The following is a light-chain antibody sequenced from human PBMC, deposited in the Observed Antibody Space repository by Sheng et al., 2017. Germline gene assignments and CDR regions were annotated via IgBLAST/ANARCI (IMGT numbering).Light chain of an antibody. CDR3: QQYNNWPPWT. CDR2: GAP. CDR1: QTINTN. V-gene: IGKV3-15*01. J-gene: IGKJ1*01. Sequence: DIVMTQSPATLSVSPGERVILSCRASQTINTNLAWYQQKPGQAPRLLIYGAPTRATGIPARFSGSGSGTEFTLTITSLQSEDFAVYYCQQYNNWPPWTFGQGT.